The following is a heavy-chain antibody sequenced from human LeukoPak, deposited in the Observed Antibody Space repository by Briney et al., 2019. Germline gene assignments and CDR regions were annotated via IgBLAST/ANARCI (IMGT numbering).Heavy chain of an antibody. D-gene: IGHD6-19*01. CDR1: GGSISSYY. Sequence: SETLSPICTVSGGSISSYYWNWIRQPAGKGLEWIGRIHTSGSTNYNPSLKSRVTVSVDTSKNQFSLKLSSVTAADTAVYFCARGKVVAGTPGQNSWDYWGQGTLVTVSS. V-gene: IGHV4-4*07. CDR3: ARGKVVAGTPGQNSWDY. J-gene: IGHJ4*02. CDR2: IHTSGST.